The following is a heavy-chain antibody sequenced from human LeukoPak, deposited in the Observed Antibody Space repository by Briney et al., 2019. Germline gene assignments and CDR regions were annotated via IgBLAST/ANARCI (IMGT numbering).Heavy chain of an antibody. CDR1: GYRFSNDW. V-gene: IGHV5-51*01. CDR2: IYPDDSDT. CDR3: ARRHCSGGSCYGEFDY. Sequence: GESLKISCKGSGYRFSNDWIGWVRQMPGTGLEWMGIIYPDDSDTKYSPSFQGQVSISADKSINTAYLQWGSLKASDTAMYYCARRHCSGGSCYGEFDYWGQGTLVTVSS. J-gene: IGHJ4*02. D-gene: IGHD2-15*01.